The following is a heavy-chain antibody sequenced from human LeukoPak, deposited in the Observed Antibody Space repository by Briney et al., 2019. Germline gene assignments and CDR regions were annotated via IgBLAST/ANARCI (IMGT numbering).Heavy chain of an antibody. CDR3: VKGGGTFGY. Sequence: SQTLSLTCAISGDSVSSNSAAWNWVRQSPSRGLEWLGRTYYRSKWYNDYAGSVKSRITVNPDTFKNQFSLQLMSVTPEDTALYYCVKGGGTFGYWSQGILVTVSS. D-gene: IGHD2-15*01. V-gene: IGHV6-1*01. CDR2: TYYRSKWYN. J-gene: IGHJ4*02. CDR1: GDSVSSNSAA.